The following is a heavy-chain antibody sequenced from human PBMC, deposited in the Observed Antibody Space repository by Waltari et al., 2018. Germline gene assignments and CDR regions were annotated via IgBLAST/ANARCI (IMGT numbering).Heavy chain of an antibody. CDR3: ATYIGASVGTAAFDV. V-gene: IGHV4-39*01. D-gene: IGHD5-12*01. J-gene: IGHJ3*01. CDR2: LSYVGVS. Sequence: GLARRPPGRGREWFGTLSYVGVSSRSPALRSRVTISGDTSKNQLSLTLGSVTAADTAVYYCATYIGASVGTAAFDVWGQGTTVTVSS.